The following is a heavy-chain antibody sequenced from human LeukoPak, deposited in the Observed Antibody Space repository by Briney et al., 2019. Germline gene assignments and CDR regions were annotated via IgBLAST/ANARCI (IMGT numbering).Heavy chain of an antibody. CDR1: GGSFSAYY. CDR2: VNHSGST. J-gene: IGHJ5*02. CDR3: AREEIRSWFDP. Sequence: SETLSLTCAVYGGSFSAYYWSWIRQPPGKGLEWIGEVNHSGSTNYNPSLKSRVTISVDTSKNQFSLKLSSVTAADTAVYYCAREEIRSWFDPWGQGTLVTVSS. D-gene: IGHD5-24*01. V-gene: IGHV4-34*01.